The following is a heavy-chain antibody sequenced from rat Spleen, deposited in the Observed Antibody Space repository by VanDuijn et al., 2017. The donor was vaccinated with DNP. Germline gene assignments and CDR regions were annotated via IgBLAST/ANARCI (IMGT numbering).Heavy chain of an antibody. CDR1: GFTFSDYN. Sequence: EVQLVESGGDLVQPGRSLRLSCAASGFTFSDYNMAWVRQAPKKGLEWVATISYDGSSTYYRDSVKGRFTICRDNAKSTLYLQMDSLRSEDTATYYCARDNIGTNYYAMDAWGQGTSVTVSS. CDR2: ISYDGSST. J-gene: IGHJ4*01. D-gene: IGHD1-5*01. CDR3: ARDNIGTNYYAMDA. V-gene: IGHV5-7*01.